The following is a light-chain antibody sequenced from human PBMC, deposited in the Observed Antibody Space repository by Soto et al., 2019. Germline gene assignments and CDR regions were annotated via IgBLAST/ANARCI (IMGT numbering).Light chain of an antibody. J-gene: IGKJ5*01. CDR1: QRLSSNY. V-gene: IGKV3-11*01. Sequence: EIVLTQSPGTLSLSPWERATLSCGASQRLSSNYLAWFQQKPGQAPRLLIYDASNRATGIPARFSGTGSGTDFALTLASLEPEDFAVYYGQHRSNWPPPVTFGQGTRLEIK. CDR2: DAS. CDR3: QHRSNWPPPVT.